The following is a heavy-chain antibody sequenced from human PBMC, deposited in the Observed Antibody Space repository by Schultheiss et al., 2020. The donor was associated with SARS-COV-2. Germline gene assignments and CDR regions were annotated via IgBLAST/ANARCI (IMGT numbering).Heavy chain of an antibody. CDR3: ARSTGGSSGYHSY. Sequence: ASVKVSCKASGYTFTGYYMHWVRQAPGQGLEWMGWINPNSGGTNYAQKFQGRVTMTRDTSISTAYMELSRLRSDDTAVYYCARSTGGSSGYHSYWGQGTLVTVSS. J-gene: IGHJ4*02. CDR1: GYTFTGYY. D-gene: IGHD3-22*01. V-gene: IGHV1-2*02. CDR2: INPNSGGT.